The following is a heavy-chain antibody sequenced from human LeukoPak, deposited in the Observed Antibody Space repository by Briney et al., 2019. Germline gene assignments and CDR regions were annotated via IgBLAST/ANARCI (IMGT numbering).Heavy chain of an antibody. CDR2: IYPGDSDT. J-gene: IGHJ6*03. D-gene: IGHD3-22*01. CDR3: ARHYNYYDSSGYRYYYYYMDV. Sequence: GESLKISCKGSGYRFTSYWIGWVRQMPGKGLEWMGIIYPGDSDTRYSPSFQGQVTLSADKSISNAYLQWSSLKASDTAMYYCARHYNYYDSSGYRYYYYYMDVWGKGTTVTVSS. V-gene: IGHV5-51*01. CDR1: GYRFTSYW.